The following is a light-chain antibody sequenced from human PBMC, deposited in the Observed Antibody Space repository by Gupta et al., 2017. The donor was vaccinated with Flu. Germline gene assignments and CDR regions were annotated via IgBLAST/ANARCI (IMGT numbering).Light chain of an antibody. V-gene: IGKV1-5*03. CDR3: EQESSYS. Sequence: IHFPQSPSTLSASVGDRVTITCRTSQSVTRWMAWYKQKLGKAPKLLIYKASSLESGVPSRFSGSGSGTEVTLTISGVQPDDFATDYCEQESSYSFGQGTKVEIK. CDR1: QSVTRW. CDR2: KAS. J-gene: IGKJ1*01.